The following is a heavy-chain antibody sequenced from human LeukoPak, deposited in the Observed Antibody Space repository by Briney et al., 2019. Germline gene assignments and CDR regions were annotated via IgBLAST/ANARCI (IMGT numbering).Heavy chain of an antibody. D-gene: IGHD1-26*01. CDR2: INSNSGGT. CDR1: GYSFTGYY. Sequence: ASVKVSCKASGYSFTGYYIHWVRQVPGQGLEWMGWINSNSGGTNYAQKFQGRVTMTRDTSISTAYMELSRLRSDDTAVYYCATATLVGATSSPWGQGTLVTVSS. V-gene: IGHV1-2*02. J-gene: IGHJ5*02. CDR3: ATATLVGATSSP.